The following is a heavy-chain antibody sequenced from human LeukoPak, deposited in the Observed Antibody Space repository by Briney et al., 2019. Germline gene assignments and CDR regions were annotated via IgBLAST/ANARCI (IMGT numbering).Heavy chain of an antibody. V-gene: IGHV3-7*01. Sequence: PGGSLRLSCAASGFTFSSYWMSWVRQAPGKGLEWVANIKQDGSEKYYVDSVKGRFTISRDNAKNSLYLQMNSLRAEDTAVYYCARDWRYSGYDGSDYWGQGTLVTVSS. CDR3: ARDWRYSGYDGSDY. CDR1: GFTFSSYW. D-gene: IGHD5-12*01. J-gene: IGHJ4*02. CDR2: IKQDGSEK.